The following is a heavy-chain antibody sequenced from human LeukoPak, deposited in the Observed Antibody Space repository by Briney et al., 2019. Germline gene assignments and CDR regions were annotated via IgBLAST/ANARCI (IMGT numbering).Heavy chain of an antibody. CDR2: IYTSGST. Sequence: SETLSLTCTVSGGSISSGSYYWSWIRQPAGKGLEWIGRIYTSGSTNYNPSLKSRVTMSVDTSKNQFSLKLSSVTAADTAVYYCARCIAVAGTGSRYYMDVWGKGTTVTISS. V-gene: IGHV4-61*02. CDR3: ARCIAVAGTGSRYYMDV. J-gene: IGHJ6*03. CDR1: GGSISSGSYY. D-gene: IGHD6-19*01.